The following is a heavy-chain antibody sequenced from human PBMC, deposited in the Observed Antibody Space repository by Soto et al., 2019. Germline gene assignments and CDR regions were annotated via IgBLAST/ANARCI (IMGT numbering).Heavy chain of an antibody. CDR3: ARESEDLTSNFDY. J-gene: IGHJ4*02. V-gene: IGHV3-21*01. Sequence: EVQLVESGGGLVKPGGSLRLSCAASGFTFTRYSMNWVRQAPGKGLEWVSSISSTTNYIYYADSMKGRFTVSRDNAKNSVYLDLNSLSSDDTAVYYCARESEDLTSNFDYWGQGTLVTVSS. CDR1: GFTFTRYS. CDR2: ISSTTNYI.